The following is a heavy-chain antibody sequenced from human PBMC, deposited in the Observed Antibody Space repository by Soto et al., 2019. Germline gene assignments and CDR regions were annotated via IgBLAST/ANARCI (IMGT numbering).Heavy chain of an antibody. CDR2: ISGSGGST. Sequence: GGSLRLSCAASGFTFSSYAMSWVRQAPGKGLEWVSAISGSGGSTYYADSVKGRFTISRDNSKNTLYLQMNSLRAEDTAVYYCANTRAYYYGSGEQYYFDYWSQGTLVTVSS. J-gene: IGHJ4*02. CDR1: GFTFSSYA. D-gene: IGHD3-10*01. V-gene: IGHV3-23*01. CDR3: ANTRAYYYGSGEQYYFDY.